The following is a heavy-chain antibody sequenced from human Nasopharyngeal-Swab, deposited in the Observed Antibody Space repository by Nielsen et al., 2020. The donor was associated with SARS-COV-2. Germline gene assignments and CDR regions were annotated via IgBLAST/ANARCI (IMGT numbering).Heavy chain of an antibody. D-gene: IGHD1-1*01. J-gene: IGHJ6*02. CDR1: GFTFSSYS. V-gene: IGHV3-21*01. Sequence: GGSLRLSCAASGFTFSSYSMNWVRQAPGKGLEWVSSISSNSSYIYYADSVKGRFTISRDNAKNSLYLQMNSLRAEDTAVYYCARVSGTQSIYYYYGMDVWGQGTTVTVSS. CDR3: ARVSGTQSIYYYYGMDV. CDR2: ISSNSSYI.